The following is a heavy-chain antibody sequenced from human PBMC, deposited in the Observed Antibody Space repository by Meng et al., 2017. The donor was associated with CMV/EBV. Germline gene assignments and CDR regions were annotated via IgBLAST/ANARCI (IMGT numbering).Heavy chain of an antibody. Sequence: ASVKVSCKASGYTFTSYGISWVRQAPGQGLEWMGWISAYNGNTNYAQKLQGRVTMTTDTSTSTAYMELRRLRSDATAVYYCAREMKATYDFWSGYYYFDYWGQGTLVTVSS. D-gene: IGHD3-3*01. V-gene: IGHV1-18*01. CDR2: ISAYNGNT. CDR1: GYTFTSYG. J-gene: IGHJ4*02. CDR3: AREMKATYDFWSGYYYFDY.